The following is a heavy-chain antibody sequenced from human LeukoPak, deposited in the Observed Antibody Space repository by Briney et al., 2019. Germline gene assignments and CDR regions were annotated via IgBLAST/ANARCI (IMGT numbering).Heavy chain of an antibody. Sequence: GGSLRLSCAASGFTFSNAWMSWVRQAPGKGLEWVGRIKSKTDGGTTDYAAPVKGRFTISRDDSKNTLYLQMNSLKTEDTTVYYCTTDQMVRGYYFDVWGQGTTVTVSS. D-gene: IGHD3-10*01. CDR1: GFTFSNAW. CDR3: TTDQMVRGYYFDV. CDR2: IKSKTDGGTT. V-gene: IGHV3-15*01. J-gene: IGHJ6*02.